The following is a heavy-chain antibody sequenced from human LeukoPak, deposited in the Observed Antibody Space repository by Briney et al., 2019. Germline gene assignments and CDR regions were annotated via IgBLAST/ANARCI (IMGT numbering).Heavy chain of an antibody. D-gene: IGHD6-19*01. J-gene: IGHJ4*02. CDR2: INPNSGGT. CDR1: GYIFTGYY. Sequence: ASVKVSCKASGYIFTGYYMHWVRQAPGQGLEWMGWINPNSGGTNYAQKLQGRVTMTTDTSTSTAYMELRSLRSDDTAVYYCARGYSSGWFVSTIDYWGQGTLVTVSS. CDR3: ARGYSSGWFVSTIDY. V-gene: IGHV1-2*02.